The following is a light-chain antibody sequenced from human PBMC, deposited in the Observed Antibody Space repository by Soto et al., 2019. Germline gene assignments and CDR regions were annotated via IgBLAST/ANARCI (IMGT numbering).Light chain of an antibody. V-gene: IGKV1-39*01. CDR2: AAS. Sequence: QMTQSPSALSASVGARVTIPCRASQSISSHLNWYQQKPGKVTKLLIYAASSLHSGVPARFSSSGSGTDFTFTISSLQPEDFATFYCQQPYRTPWTFGQGTKVDI. J-gene: IGKJ1*01. CDR3: QQPYRTPWT. CDR1: QSISSH.